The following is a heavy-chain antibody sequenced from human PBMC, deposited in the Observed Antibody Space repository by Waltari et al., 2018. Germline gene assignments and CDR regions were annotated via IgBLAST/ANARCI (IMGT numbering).Heavy chain of an antibody. D-gene: IGHD6-13*01. CDR1: GGSISSYY. Sequence: QVQLQESGPGLVKPSETLSLPCTVSGGSISSYYWSWIRQPPGKGLEWIGYIYYSGRTNYNPSLKSRVTISVDTSKNQFSLKLSSVTAADTAVYYCASEDRIAAAGTFGYWGQGTLVTVSS. CDR2: IYYSGRT. V-gene: IGHV4-59*01. J-gene: IGHJ4*02. CDR3: ASEDRIAAAGTFGY.